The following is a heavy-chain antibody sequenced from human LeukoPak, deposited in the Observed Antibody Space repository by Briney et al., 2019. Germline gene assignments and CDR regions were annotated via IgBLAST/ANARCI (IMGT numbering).Heavy chain of an antibody. V-gene: IGHV3-66*01. CDR2: IYSGGST. CDR3: ARDDSSGYYQPAYYYYGMDV. Sequence: HPGGSLRLSCAASGFTVSSNYMSWVRQAPGKGLEWVSVIYSGGSTYYADSVKGRFTISRDNSKNTLYLQMNSLRAEDTAVYYCARDDSSGYYQPAYYYYGMDVWGQGTTVTVSS. D-gene: IGHD3-22*01. CDR1: GFTVSSNY. J-gene: IGHJ6*02.